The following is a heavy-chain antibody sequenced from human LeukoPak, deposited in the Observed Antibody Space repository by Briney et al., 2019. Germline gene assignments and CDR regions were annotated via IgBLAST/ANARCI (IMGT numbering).Heavy chain of an antibody. D-gene: IGHD2-21*02. J-gene: IGHJ4*02. CDR1: GFTYSSYE. Sequence: GGSLRLSCAASGFTYSSYEMNWVREAPGKGLVGFSYISSSGSTIYYTDSVKGRFTISRDNAKNSLYLQMNSLRAEDTAVYYCASVAYCGGDCYSGELDYWGQGTLVTVSS. CDR2: ISSSGSTI. V-gene: IGHV3-48*03. CDR3: ASVAYCGGDCYSGELDY.